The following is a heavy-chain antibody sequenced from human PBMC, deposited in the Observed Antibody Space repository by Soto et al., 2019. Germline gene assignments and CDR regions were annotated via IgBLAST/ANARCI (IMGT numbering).Heavy chain of an antibody. CDR1: GFTFSSYG. Sequence: QVQLVESGGGVVQPGRSLRLSCAASGFTFSSYGKHWVRQAPGKGLEWVAVLSYDGSNKYYADSVKGRFTISRDNSKNTLYLQMNSLRAEDTAVYYCAKAAGTDYYYYGMDVWGQGTTVTVSS. D-gene: IGHD6-13*01. CDR2: LSYDGSNK. J-gene: IGHJ6*02. CDR3: AKAAGTDYYYYGMDV. V-gene: IGHV3-30*18.